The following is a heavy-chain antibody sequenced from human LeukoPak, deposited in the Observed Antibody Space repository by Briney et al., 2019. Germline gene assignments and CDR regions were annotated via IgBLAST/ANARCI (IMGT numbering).Heavy chain of an antibody. Sequence: SETLSLPCTVSGGSICSHYWSWIRQPPGRGLEWIGYIYYSGSTNYNPSLKSRVTISVDTSKNQFSLKLSSVTAADTAVYYCVSLPDSSGYPFDYWGQGTLVTVSS. V-gene: IGHV4-59*11. CDR2: IYYSGST. CDR3: VSLPDSSGYPFDY. D-gene: IGHD3-22*01. CDR1: GGSICSHY. J-gene: IGHJ4*02.